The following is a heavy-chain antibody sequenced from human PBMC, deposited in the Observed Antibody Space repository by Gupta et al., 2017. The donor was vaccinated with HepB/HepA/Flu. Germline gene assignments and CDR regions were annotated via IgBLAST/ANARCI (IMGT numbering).Heavy chain of an antibody. CDR1: GYTFPNYQ. CDR2: INPSGGST. V-gene: IGHV1-46*01. D-gene: IGHD3-3*01. J-gene: IGHJ4*02. Sequence: QVQLVQSGAEVKKPGASVKVSCKASGYTFPNYQMHWVRQAPGQGLEWMGIINPSGGSTTYAQKFQGRVAMTRDTSTSTVYMELSSLISEDTAVYYCARDWSVSYSPGGAWWGQGTLVTVSS. CDR3: ARDWSVSYSPGGAW.